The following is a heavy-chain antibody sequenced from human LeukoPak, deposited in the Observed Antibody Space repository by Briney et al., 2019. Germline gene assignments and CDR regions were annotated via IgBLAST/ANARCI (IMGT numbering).Heavy chain of an antibody. V-gene: IGHV4-31*03. CDR2: IYYSGST. D-gene: IGHD4-23*01. Sequence: SRTLSLTCPVSGGSISSGGYYWRWIRQHPGKGLEWIRYIYYSGSTYYNPSLKSRVTISVDTSKNQFSLKLSSVTAADTAVYYCPRDQRWSDRQYYFDYWGQGTLVTVSS. CDR1: GGSISSGGYY. J-gene: IGHJ4*02. CDR3: PRDQRWSDRQYYFDY.